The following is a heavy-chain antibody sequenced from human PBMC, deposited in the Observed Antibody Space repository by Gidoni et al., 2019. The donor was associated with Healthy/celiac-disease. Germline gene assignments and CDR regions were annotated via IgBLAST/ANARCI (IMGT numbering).Heavy chain of an antibody. CDR3: AKDPEFTIFGVVNPPNAFDI. Sequence: EVQLLESGGGLVQPGGSLRLSCAASGFTFSGYATSWVRQAPGKGLGGVSAIRGSGGSTYYADSVKGRFTISRDNSKNTLYLQMNSLRAEDTAVYYCAKDPEFTIFGVVNPPNAFDIWGQGTMVTVSS. V-gene: IGHV3-23*01. CDR1: GFTFSGYA. J-gene: IGHJ3*02. CDR2: IRGSGGST. D-gene: IGHD3-3*01.